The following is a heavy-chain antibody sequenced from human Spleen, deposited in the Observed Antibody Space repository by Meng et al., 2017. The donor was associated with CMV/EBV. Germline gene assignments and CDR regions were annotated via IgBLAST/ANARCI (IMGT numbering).Heavy chain of an antibody. V-gene: IGHV1-46*01. J-gene: IGHJ6*02. CDR3: ARAYCSSTSCYPRSYYYYGMDV. Sequence: ASVKVSCKASGYTFTSYYLHWVRQAPGQGLEWMGLINPSGGSTSYALKFQDRVTLTRDTSTSTVYMDLSSLRSEDTAVYYCARAYCSSTSCYPRSYYYYGMDVWGQGTTVTVSS. CDR1: GYTFTSYY. CDR2: INPSGGST. D-gene: IGHD2-2*01.